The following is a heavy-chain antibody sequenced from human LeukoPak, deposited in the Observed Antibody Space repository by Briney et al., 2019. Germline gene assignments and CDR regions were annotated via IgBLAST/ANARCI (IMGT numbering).Heavy chain of an antibody. CDR3: ARESIVVPAAIDY. CDR1: GGSISSGDYY. Sequence: PSQTLSLTCTVSGGSISSGDYYWSWIRQPPGKGLDWIGYIYYSGSTYYNPSLKSRVTISVDTSKNQFSLKLSSVTAADTAVYYCARESIVVPAAIDYWGQGTLVTVSS. D-gene: IGHD2-2*01. V-gene: IGHV4-30-4*08. CDR2: IYYSGST. J-gene: IGHJ4*02.